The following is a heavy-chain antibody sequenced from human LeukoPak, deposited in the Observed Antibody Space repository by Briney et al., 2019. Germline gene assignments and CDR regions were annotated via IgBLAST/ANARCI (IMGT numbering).Heavy chain of an antibody. CDR3: ARAPPYGSGSYKGMDV. V-gene: IGHV4-34*01. Sequence: SETLSLPCAVYGGSFSGYYWIWIRQPPGKGLEWIGEINHSGSTNYNPSLKSRVTISVDTSKNQFSLKLSSVTAADTAVYYCARAPPYGSGSYKGMDVWGKGTTVTVSS. CDR2: INHSGST. CDR1: GGSFSGYY. J-gene: IGHJ6*04. D-gene: IGHD3-10*01.